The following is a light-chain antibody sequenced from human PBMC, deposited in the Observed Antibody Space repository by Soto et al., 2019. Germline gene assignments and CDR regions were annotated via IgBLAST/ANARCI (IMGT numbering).Light chain of an antibody. CDR1: QSVFNY. Sequence: EVVLTQSPSTLSLSPGERATLSCRASQSVFNYLAWYQQKPGQAPRLLIYDVSDRATGIPARFSGSGSGTDFTLNISSLEPEDFAVYYCQHRSNWPGTFGQGTKVEIK. CDR2: DVS. V-gene: IGKV3-11*01. J-gene: IGKJ1*01. CDR3: QHRSNWPGT.